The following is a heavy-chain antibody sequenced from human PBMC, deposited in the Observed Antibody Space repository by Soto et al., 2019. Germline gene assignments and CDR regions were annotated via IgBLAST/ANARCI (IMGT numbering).Heavy chain of an antibody. CDR3: TRGAPVHYSASATWAPRPFGWFAS. J-gene: IGHJ5*01. V-gene: IGHV4-34*01. D-gene: IGHD3-10*01. CDR2: INHGGST. CDR1: GGSFSAFY. Sequence: VQLQQWGAGLLKPSETLSLTCAVSGGSFSAFYCSWIRQPPGKGLEWIGEINHGGSTNYNPSLKSRVTISVDTAKNQLSLNLTSVTAADTAVYDCTRGAPVHYSASATWAPRPFGWFASWVQGTLASVSA.